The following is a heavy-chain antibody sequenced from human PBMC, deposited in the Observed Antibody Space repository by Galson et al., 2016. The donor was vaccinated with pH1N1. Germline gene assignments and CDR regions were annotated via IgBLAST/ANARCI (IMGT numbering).Heavy chain of an antibody. CDR2: ISWNSGSI. CDR3: AKVTGYLYGYVDY. CDR1: GFTFDDYA. V-gene: IGHV3-9*01. Sequence: SLRLSCAASGFTFDDYAMHWLRQAPGKGLEWVSGISWNSGSIGYADSVKGRFTISRDNAKNSLYLQMNSLRAEDTALYYCAKVTGYLYGYVDYWGQGTLVTVSS. D-gene: IGHD5-18*01. J-gene: IGHJ4*02.